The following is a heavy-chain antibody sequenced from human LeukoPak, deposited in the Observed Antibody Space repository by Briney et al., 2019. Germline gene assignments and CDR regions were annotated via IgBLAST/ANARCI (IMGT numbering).Heavy chain of an antibody. D-gene: IGHD5-18*01. CDR2: ISGSGRTI. J-gene: IGHJ4*02. CDR1: GFILNNHA. Sequence: GGSMRLSCAASGFILNNHAMTWVRQAPGKGLQWISVISGSGRTIEYEDSVRGRFTISRDNSKNTVSLQMNNLRVEDTAIYYCAKNVMVKRYIDYWGQGTPVTVSS. CDR3: AKNVMVKRYIDY. V-gene: IGHV3-23*01.